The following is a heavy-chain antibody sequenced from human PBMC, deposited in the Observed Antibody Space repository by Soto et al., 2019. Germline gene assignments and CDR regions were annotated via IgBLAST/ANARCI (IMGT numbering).Heavy chain of an antibody. V-gene: IGHV1-2*02. CDR2: INPNSGGT. Sequence: ASVKFSCKASGYTFTGFYIHWVRPAPGQGLEWMGWINPNSGGTKCAQKFQGRVTMARDTSISTAYMEMSRLTSDDSAVFYCAVFAAPTAYNYAADGFDIWGQGTMVTVSS. D-gene: IGHD5-18*01. CDR3: AVFAAPTAYNYAADGFDI. J-gene: IGHJ3*02. CDR1: GYTFTGFY.